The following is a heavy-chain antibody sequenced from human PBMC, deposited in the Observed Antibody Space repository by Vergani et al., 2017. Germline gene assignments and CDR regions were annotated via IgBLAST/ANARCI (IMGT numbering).Heavy chain of an antibody. V-gene: IGHV4-59*01. D-gene: IGHD2-15*01. CDR1: GDSMNTYY. J-gene: IGHJ4*02. Sequence: QVQLQESGPGLVKPSETLSLTCSVPGDSMNTYYWTWIRQPPGKGLEWIGYIYDSGDTKYNPSLKSRVTMSLDTSKNQFSLNLYSVTAADTAVYYCARGAWWWLRQIDSWGQGTLVTVSS. CDR2: IYDSGDT. CDR3: ARGAWWWLRQIDS.